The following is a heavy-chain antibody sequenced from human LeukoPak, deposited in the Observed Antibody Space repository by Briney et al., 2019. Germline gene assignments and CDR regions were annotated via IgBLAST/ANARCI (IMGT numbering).Heavy chain of an antibody. Sequence: GGSLRLSCTASGFTFGDYAMSWVRQAPGKGLEWVGFIRSKAYGGTTEYAASVKGRFTISRDDSKSIAYLQMNSLKTEDTAVYYCTRAREYSSSALNWFDPWGQGTLVTVSS. CDR2: IRSKAYGGTT. V-gene: IGHV3-49*04. CDR1: GFTFGDYA. CDR3: TRAREYSSSALNWFDP. J-gene: IGHJ5*02. D-gene: IGHD6-6*01.